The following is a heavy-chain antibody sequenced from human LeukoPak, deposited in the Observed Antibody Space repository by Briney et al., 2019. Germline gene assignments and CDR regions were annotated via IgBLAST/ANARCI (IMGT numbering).Heavy chain of an antibody. CDR1: GFTFSSYW. V-gene: IGHV3-23*01. J-gene: IGHJ4*02. Sequence: GGSLRLSCAASGFTFSSYWMSWVRQAPGKGLEWVSAISGSGGSTYYADSVKGRFTISRDNSKNTLYLQMNSLRAEDTAVYYCAKGGYDDFWSGFDYWGQGTLVTVSS. D-gene: IGHD3-3*01. CDR3: AKGGYDDFWSGFDY. CDR2: ISGSGGST.